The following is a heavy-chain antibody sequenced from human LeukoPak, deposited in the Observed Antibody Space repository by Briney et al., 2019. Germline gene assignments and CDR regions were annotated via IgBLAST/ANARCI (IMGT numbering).Heavy chain of an antibody. D-gene: IGHD3-22*01. CDR2: IYHSGST. CDR1: SYSISSGYY. CDR3: ARSVYVGSAYSPPDY. V-gene: IGHV4-38-2*02. Sequence: SETLSLTCTVSSYSISSGYYWGWIRQPPGTGLEWIGSIYHSGSTFYKPSLKSRVTISIDTSKNQCSLKLNSVTAADTAIYYCARSVYVGSAYSPPDYWGQGTLVTVSS. J-gene: IGHJ4*02.